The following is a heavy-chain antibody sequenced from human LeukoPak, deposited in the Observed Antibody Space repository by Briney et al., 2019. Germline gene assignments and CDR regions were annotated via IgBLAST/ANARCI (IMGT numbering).Heavy chain of an antibody. CDR2: ISYDGSNK. CDR1: GFTFSSYS. Sequence: GGSLRLSCAASGFTFSSYSMNWVRQAPGKGLEWVAIISYDGSNKYYADSVKGRFTISRDNSKNTLDLQMNSLRDEDTAVYYCAREAAAAVYVDYWGQGTLVTVSS. J-gene: IGHJ4*02. CDR3: AREAAAAVYVDY. V-gene: IGHV3-30*03. D-gene: IGHD6-13*01.